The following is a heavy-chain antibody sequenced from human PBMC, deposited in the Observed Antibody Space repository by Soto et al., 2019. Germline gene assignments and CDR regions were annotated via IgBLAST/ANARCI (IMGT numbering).Heavy chain of an antibody. J-gene: IGHJ6*02. V-gene: IGHV4-61*01. CDR3: ARDNDGDYYYGMDV. CDR2: IYYSGSS. CDR1: GGSVSRGSYF. Sequence: SETLSLICTVSGGSVSRGSYFWSWIRQPPGKGLEWIGYIYYSGSSKYNPSLKSRVTISVDTSKNQFSLKLSSVTAADTAVYFCARDNDGDYYYGMDVWGQGTTVTVSS. D-gene: IGHD1-1*01.